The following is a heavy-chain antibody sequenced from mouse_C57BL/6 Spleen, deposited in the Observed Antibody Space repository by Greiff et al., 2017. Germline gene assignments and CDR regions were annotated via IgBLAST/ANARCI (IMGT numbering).Heavy chain of an antibody. CDR2: IRNKANGYTT. V-gene: IGHV7-3*01. D-gene: IGHD1-1*01. J-gene: IGHJ4*01. CDR1: GFTFTDYY. CDR3: ARYYYGSSYGYYAKDY. Sequence: EVMLVESGGGLVQPGGSLSLSCAASGFTFTDYYMSWVRQPPGKALEWLGFIRNKANGYTTEYSASVKGRFTISRDNSQSILYLQMNALRAEDSATYYCARYYYGSSYGYYAKDYWGQGTSVTVSS.